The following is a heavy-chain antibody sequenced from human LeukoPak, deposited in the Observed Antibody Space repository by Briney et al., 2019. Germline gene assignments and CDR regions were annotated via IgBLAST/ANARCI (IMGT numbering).Heavy chain of an antibody. D-gene: IGHD3-3*01. CDR3: ARGSAIFGGGFDP. J-gene: IGHJ5*02. Sequence: GGSLRLSCAASGFIVSSNYMSWVRQAPGKGLERVSVIYSGGSTYYADSVKGRFTISRDNAKNSLYLQMNSLRAEDTAVYYCARGSAIFGGGFDPWGQGTLVTVSS. V-gene: IGHV3-66*01. CDR2: IYSGGST. CDR1: GFIVSSNY.